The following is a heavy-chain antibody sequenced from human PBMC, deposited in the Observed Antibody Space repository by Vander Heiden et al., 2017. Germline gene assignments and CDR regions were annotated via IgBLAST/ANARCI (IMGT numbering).Heavy chain of an antibody. CDR1: GASISAYY. CDR3: ARAGVTTIRATNMDV. V-gene: IGHV4-59*01. Sequence: QVQLQESGPGLVKPSETLSLTCTASGASISAYYWSWIRQSPGKGLEWIGDIYYRGNTNYNSSLKSRLTLSIDTSKNQFSLNLRSVTAADTAVYYCARAGVTTIRATNMDVWGQGTTVTVSS. D-gene: IGHD4-17*01. CDR2: IYYRGNT. J-gene: IGHJ6*02.